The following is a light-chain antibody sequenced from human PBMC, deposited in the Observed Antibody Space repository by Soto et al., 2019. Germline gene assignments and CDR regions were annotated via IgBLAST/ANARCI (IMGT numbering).Light chain of an antibody. CDR2: SNI. V-gene: IGLV1-44*01. J-gene: IGLJ1*01. CDR3: AAWDDSLDGYV. CDR1: SSNIGSNS. Sequence: QSVLTQPPSASGTPGQRVTISCSGSSSNIGSNSVNWYQHLPGTAPKLLIYSNIQRPSGVPDRFSGSKSGTSASLAISGLQSEDEADYYCAAWDDSLDGYVFGTGTKVTAL.